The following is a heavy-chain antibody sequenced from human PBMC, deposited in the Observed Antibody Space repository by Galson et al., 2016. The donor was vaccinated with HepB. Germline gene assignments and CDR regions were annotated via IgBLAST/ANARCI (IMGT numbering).Heavy chain of an antibody. D-gene: IGHD3-16*01. Sequence: SVKVSCKVSGYTLNEFSIHWVRQAPGRGLEWLGGFDPENGETVYAQNFQGRLTLTEDTSTDTAYMDLTSLRSEDTAIYYCVTTTRGRGIMILLNYWGQGTLVAVSS. CDR3: VTTTRGRGIMILLNY. CDR2: FDPENGET. J-gene: IGHJ4*02. V-gene: IGHV1-24*01. CDR1: GYTLNEFS.